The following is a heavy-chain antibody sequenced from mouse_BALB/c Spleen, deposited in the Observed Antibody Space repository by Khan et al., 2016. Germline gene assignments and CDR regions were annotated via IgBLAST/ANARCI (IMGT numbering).Heavy chain of an antibody. CDR3: TRSRGNWDDFDY. Sequence: EVELVESGGGLVQPGGSRKLSCAASGFTFGSFGMHWVRQAPEKGLEWVAYISSGSSNIHYADTVKGRFTISRDNPENTLFLQMTSLRSEDTAMYYCTRSRGNWDDFDYWGQGTTLTVSS. J-gene: IGHJ2*01. CDR2: ISSGSSNI. V-gene: IGHV5-17*02. D-gene: IGHD4-1*01. CDR1: GFTFGSFG.